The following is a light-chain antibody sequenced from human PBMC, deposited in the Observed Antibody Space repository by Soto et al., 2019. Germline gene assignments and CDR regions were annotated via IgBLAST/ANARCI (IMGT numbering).Light chain of an antibody. V-gene: IGLV2-14*01. CDR1: SSDIGTYDH. J-gene: IGLJ1*01. Sequence: QSVLTQPACVSGSPGQSITISCSGTSSDIGTYDHVAWFQQFPGKTPKLVIYSVSDRPSGVSYRFSGSKSGNTASLTISGLQADDEADYYCISYTVSRSYVFGTGTKVIVL. CDR3: ISYTVSRSYV. CDR2: SVS.